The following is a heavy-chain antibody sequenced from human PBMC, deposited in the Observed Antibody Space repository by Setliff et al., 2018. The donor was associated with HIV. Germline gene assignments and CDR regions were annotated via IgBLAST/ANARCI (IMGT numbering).Heavy chain of an antibody. Sequence: SETLSLTCTVSGGSISSSSSYWGWIRQSPGKGLEWIGSIYYSGNTNYNPSLKSRVTISVDTSKNQFSLKLSSVTAADTAVYYCARDPHNYDSSGYRRTWYFDLWGRGSLVTVSS. V-gene: IGHV4-39*07. CDR1: GGSISSSSSY. CDR3: ARDPHNYDSSGYRRTWYFDL. D-gene: IGHD3-22*01. J-gene: IGHJ2*01. CDR2: IYYSGNT.